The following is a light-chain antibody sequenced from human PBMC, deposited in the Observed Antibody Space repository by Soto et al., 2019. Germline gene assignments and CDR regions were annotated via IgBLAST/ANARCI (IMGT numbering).Light chain of an antibody. J-gene: IGKJ1*01. V-gene: IGKV3-15*01. Sequence: EILMTQSPATLSVSPGDRATLSCRASQSVSNNLAWYQQRPGQAPRLLIYGASTRATGIPARFSASGSGTDFTLTISDVQPEDFALYYCHQRQSWPRTFGQGTKVDIK. CDR1: QSVSNN. CDR2: GAS. CDR3: HQRQSWPRT.